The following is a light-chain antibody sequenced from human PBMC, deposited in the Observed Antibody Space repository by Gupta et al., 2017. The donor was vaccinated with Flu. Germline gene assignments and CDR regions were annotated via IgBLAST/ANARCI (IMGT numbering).Light chain of an antibody. J-gene: IGKJ1*01. CDR1: QSVLYSSNNKNY. V-gene: IGKV4-1*01. Sequence: CLGERATFNCKSSQSVLYSSNNKNYLAWYQQKPGQPPKLLIYWASTRESGVPDRFYGSGSGTDFTLTISSLQAEDVAVYYCQQYYSTPWTFGQGTKVEIK. CDR2: WAS. CDR3: QQYYSTPWT.